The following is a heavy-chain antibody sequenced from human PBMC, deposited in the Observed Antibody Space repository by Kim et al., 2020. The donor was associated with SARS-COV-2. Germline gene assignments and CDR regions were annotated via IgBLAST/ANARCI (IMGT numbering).Heavy chain of an antibody. V-gene: IGHV3-43*01. CDR3: AKGLWKLGLY. CDR2: ISWDGGST. D-gene: IGHD3-3*01. J-gene: IGHJ4*02. CDR1: GFTFDDYT. Sequence: GGSLRLSCAASGFTFDDYTMHWVRQTPGKGLEWVSLISWDGGSTYYADSVKGRFTISRDNSKNSLYLQMNSLRTEDTALYYCAKGLWKLGLYWGQGTLVTVSS.